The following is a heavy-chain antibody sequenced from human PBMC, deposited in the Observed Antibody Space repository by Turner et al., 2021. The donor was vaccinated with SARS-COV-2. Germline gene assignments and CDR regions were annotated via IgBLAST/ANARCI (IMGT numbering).Heavy chain of an antibody. Sequence: QVQLVESGGGVVQPGRSLRLSCEASGFTFSNHGMHWARQAPGKGLEWVTIIWNDGSNKYYTDSVRGRFTISRDSSKNTLYLQMNSLRAEDTAVYYCARGCGGSSGCFLIDYWGQGTLVTVSS. J-gene: IGHJ4*02. V-gene: IGHV3-33*01. CDR2: IWNDGSNK. CDR3: ARGCGGSSGCFLIDY. D-gene: IGHD6-19*01. CDR1: GFTFSNHG.